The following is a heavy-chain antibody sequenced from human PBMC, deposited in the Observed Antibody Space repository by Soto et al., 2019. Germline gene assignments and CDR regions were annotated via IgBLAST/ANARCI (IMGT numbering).Heavy chain of an antibody. CDR2: INHSGST. V-gene: IGHV4-30-4*01. D-gene: IGHD1-26*01. J-gene: IGHJ4*02. CDR1: GGSISIGDYY. Sequence: SETLSLTCTVSGGSISIGDYYWSWIRQPPGKGLEWIGEINHSGSTNYNPSLKSRVTISVDTSKNQFSLKLSSVTAADTAVYYCARETLLGATSADYWGQGTQVTVSS. CDR3: ARETLLGATSADY.